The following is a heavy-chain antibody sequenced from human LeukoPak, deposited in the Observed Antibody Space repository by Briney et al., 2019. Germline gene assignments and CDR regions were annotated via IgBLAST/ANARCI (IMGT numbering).Heavy chain of an antibody. CDR3: AREHPYYYDSSCTALMAEIKYYFDY. J-gene: IGHJ4*02. CDR1: GFTFSSYS. D-gene: IGHD3-22*01. Sequence: GGSLRLSCAASGFTFSSYSMNWVRQAPGKGLEWVSSISSSSSYIYYADSVKGRFTISRDNAKNSLYLQMNSLRAEDTGVYYCAREHPYYYDSSCTALMAEIKYYFDYWGQGTLVTVSS. CDR2: ISSSSSYI. V-gene: IGHV3-21*01.